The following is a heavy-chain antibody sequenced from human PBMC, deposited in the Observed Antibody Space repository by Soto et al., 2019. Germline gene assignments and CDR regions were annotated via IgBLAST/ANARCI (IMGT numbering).Heavy chain of an antibody. CDR2: IIPIFGTA. Sequence: QVQLVQSGAEVKKPGSSVKVSCKASGGTFSSYAISWVRQAPGQGLEWMGGIIPIFGTANYAQKFQGRVTITADESTSTAYMELSSLRSEDTAVYYCASSIVVVPAATPTGYYYYGMDVWGQGTTVTVS. J-gene: IGHJ6*02. D-gene: IGHD2-2*01. V-gene: IGHV1-69*01. CDR3: ASSIVVVPAATPTGYYYYGMDV. CDR1: GGTFSSYA.